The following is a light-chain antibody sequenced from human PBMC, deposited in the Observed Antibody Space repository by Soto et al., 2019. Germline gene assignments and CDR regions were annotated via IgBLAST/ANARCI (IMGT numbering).Light chain of an antibody. CDR1: SSNIGSNY. CDR3: AAWDDSLSGYV. CDR2: SNN. V-gene: IGLV1-47*02. Sequence: QSVLTQPPSASGTPGQRVTISCSGSSSNIGSNYVYWYQQRPGTAPKLLIYSNNQRPSGVPDRFSGSKSGTSASLAISGLRSEDEADYYCAAWDDSLSGYVFGTGTTVTVL. J-gene: IGLJ1*01.